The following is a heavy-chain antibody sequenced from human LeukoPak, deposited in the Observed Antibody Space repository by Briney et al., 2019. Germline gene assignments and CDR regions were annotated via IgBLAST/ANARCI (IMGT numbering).Heavy chain of an antibody. Sequence: SETLSLTCTVSGGSISSSSYYWGWIRQPPGKGLEWIGSIYYSGSTYYNPSLKSRVTISVDTSKNQFSLKLSSVTAADTAVYYCARKGSAFYRGGYDYWGQGTLVTVSS. CDR3: ARKGSAFYRGGYDY. J-gene: IGHJ4*02. D-gene: IGHD2-21*01. V-gene: IGHV4-39*07. CDR1: GGSISSSSYY. CDR2: IYYSGST.